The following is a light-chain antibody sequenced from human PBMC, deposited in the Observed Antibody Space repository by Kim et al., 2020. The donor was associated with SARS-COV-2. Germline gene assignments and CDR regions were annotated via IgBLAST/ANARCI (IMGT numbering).Light chain of an antibody. V-gene: IGKV1-5*03. J-gene: IGKJ1*01. CDR2: KAS. CDR3: QQYNSYWT. Sequence: SAAVGDRVTITGRASQSISSWLAWYQQKPGKAPKLLIYKASSLESGVPSRFSGSGSGTEFTLTISSLQPDDFATYYCQQYNSYWTFGQGTKVEIK. CDR1: QSISSW.